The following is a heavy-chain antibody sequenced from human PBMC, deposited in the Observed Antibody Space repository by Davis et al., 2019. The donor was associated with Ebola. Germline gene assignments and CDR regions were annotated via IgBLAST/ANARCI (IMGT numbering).Heavy chain of an antibody. CDR3: STHGGYDYVWGTWDS. CDR2: INPSGGST. Sequence: ASVKVSCKASGYTFTSYGISWVRQAPGQGLEWMGIINPSGGSTSYAQKFQGRVTMTRDTSTSTAYLELSSLRHEDTAIYYCSTHGGYDYVWGTWDSWGQGTLVTVSS. V-gene: IGHV1-46*01. J-gene: IGHJ4*02. CDR1: GYTFTSYG. D-gene: IGHD3-16*01.